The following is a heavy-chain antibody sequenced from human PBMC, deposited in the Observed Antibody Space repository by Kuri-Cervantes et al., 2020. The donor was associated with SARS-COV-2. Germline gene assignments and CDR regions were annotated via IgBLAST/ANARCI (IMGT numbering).Heavy chain of an antibody. V-gene: IGHV3-30*01. CDR3: ARGRRVGGVRGVIIEKYFDY. J-gene: IGHJ4*02. CDR1: GFTFSSYA. D-gene: IGHD3-10*01. Sequence: GGSLRLSCAASGFTFSSYAMHWVRQAPGKGLEWVAVISYDGSNKYYADSVKGRFTISRDNSKNTLYLQMNSLRAEDTAVYYCARGRRVGGVRGVIIEKYFDYWGQGTLVTVSS. CDR2: ISYDGSNK.